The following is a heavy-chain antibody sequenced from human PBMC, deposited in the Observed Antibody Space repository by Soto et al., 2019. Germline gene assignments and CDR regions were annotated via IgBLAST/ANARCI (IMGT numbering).Heavy chain of an antibody. Sequence: SETLSLTCTVSGAFIISSSYYWGWIRQPPGKGLAWIGNIYYSGSTYSNPSLKSRLTISVDTSKNQFSLNLSSVTAADTAVYYCASEGGGYCSGGSCQVDYWGQGTLVT. CDR2: IYYSGST. D-gene: IGHD2-15*01. CDR1: GAFIISSSYY. J-gene: IGHJ4*02. V-gene: IGHV4-39*01. CDR3: ASEGGGYCSGGSCQVDY.